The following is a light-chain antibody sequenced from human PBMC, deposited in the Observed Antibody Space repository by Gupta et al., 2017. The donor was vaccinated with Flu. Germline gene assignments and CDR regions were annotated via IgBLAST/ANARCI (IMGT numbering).Light chain of an antibody. J-gene: IGLJ2*01. CDR2: LNSDGSH. Sequence: QLVLTQSPSASASLGASVKLTCTLSCGHSSHAVAWHQQQPEKGPRYLMKLNSDGSHTKGDGIPDRFSGSSSGAERYRTISSLQSEDEADYYCQTWGTGIGVFGGGTKLTVL. CDR3: QTWGTGIGV. V-gene: IGLV4-69*01. CDR1: CGHSSHA.